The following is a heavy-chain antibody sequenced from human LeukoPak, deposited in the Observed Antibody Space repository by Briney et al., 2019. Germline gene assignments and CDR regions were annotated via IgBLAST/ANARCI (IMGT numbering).Heavy chain of an antibody. CDR3: ARVGSSGSYYTSLDY. D-gene: IGHD3-10*01. V-gene: IGHV3-21*01. CDR1: GFTFSSYS. Sequence: GGSLRLSCAASGFTFSSYSMNWVRQAPGKGLEWVSSISSSSSYIYYADSVKGRFTISRDNAKNSLYLQMNSLRAEDTAVYYCARVGSSGSYYTSLDYWGQGTLVTVSS. CDR2: ISSSSSYI. J-gene: IGHJ4*02.